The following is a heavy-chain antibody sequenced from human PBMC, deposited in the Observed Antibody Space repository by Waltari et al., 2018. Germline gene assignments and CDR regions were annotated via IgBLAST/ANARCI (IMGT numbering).Heavy chain of an antibody. CDR2: IYYSGST. J-gene: IGHJ1*01. V-gene: IGHV4-59*01. D-gene: IGHD2-21*01. CDR3: ARTAYCGGDCYRAEYFQH. Sequence: QVQLQESGPGLVKPSETLSLTCTASGGSISSYYWSWIRQPPGKGLEWIGYIYYSGSTNYNPSLKSRVTILVDTSKNQFSLKLSSVTAADTAVYYCARTAYCGGDCYRAEYFQHWGQGTLVTVSS. CDR1: GGSISSYY.